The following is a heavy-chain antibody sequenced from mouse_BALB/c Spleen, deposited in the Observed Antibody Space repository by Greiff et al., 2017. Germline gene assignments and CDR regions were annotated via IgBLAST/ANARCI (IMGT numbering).Heavy chain of an antibody. CDR2: INPGSGGT. J-gene: IGHJ3*01. D-gene: IGHD3-2*01. Sequence: QVQLQQSGAELVRPGTSVKVSCKASGYAFTNYLIEWVKQRPGQGLEWIGVINPGSGGTNYNEKFKGKATLTADKSSSTAYMQLSSLTSDDSAVYFCAMDSSGYWFAYWGQGTLVTVSA. CDR3: AMDSSGYWFAY. V-gene: IGHV1-54*03. CDR1: GYAFTNYL.